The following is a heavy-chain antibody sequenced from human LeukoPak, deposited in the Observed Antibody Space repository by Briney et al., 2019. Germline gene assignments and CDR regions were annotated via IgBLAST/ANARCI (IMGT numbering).Heavy chain of an antibody. CDR3: ARDFNRGSYSGPFDY. Sequence: GGSLRLSCAASGFTFDDYGMSWVRQAPGKGLEWVSGINWNGGSTGYADSVKGRFTISRANAKNSLYLQMNSLRAEDTALYYCARDFNRGSYSGPFDYWGQGTLVTVSS. CDR1: GFTFDDYG. V-gene: IGHV3-20*04. CDR2: INWNGGST. D-gene: IGHD1-26*01. J-gene: IGHJ4*02.